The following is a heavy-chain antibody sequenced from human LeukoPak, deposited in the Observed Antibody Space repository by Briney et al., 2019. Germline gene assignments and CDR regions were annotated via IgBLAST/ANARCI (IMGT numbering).Heavy chain of an antibody. CDR1: GYTFTSYY. CDR2: INPSGGST. V-gene: IGHV1-46*01. D-gene: IGHD5-18*01. Sequence: APVKVSCKASGYTFTSYYMHRVRQAPGQGLEWMGIINPSGGSTSYAQKFQGRVTMTRDTSTSTVYMELSSLGSEDTAVYYCARDYSYGYHFQHWGQGTLVTVSS. J-gene: IGHJ1*01. CDR3: ARDYSYGYHFQH.